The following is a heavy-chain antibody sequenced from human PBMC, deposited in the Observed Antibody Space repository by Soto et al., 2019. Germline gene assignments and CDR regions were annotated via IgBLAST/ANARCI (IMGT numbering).Heavy chain of an antibody. Sequence: EVQLLESGGGLVQPGGSLRLSCVASGFSFSSYAMVWVRQAPGKGLEWVSVISARGGSSYFADTVKGRFTIPRDNSKNLLSLEMNSLRAEDTAIYFCAKGSIEYSASVDNWGQGTLVLVSS. CDR3: AKGSIEYSASVDN. CDR2: ISARGGSS. CDR1: GFSFSSYA. D-gene: IGHD5-12*01. J-gene: IGHJ4*02. V-gene: IGHV3-23*01.